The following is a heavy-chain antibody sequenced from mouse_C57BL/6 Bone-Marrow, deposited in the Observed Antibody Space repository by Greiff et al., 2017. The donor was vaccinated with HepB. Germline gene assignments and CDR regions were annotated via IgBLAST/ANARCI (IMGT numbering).Heavy chain of an antibody. D-gene: IGHD1-1*01. J-gene: IGHJ2*01. CDR3: ARDDYYGSSTFDY. CDR1: GYTFTDYY. Sequence: QVQLQQSGAELVRPGASVKLSCKASGYTFTDYYINWVKQRPGQGLEWIARIYPGSGNTYYNEKFKGKATPTAEKSSSTAYMQLSSLTSEDSAVYFCARDDYYGSSTFDYWGQGTTLTVAS. CDR2: IYPGSGNT. V-gene: IGHV1-76*01.